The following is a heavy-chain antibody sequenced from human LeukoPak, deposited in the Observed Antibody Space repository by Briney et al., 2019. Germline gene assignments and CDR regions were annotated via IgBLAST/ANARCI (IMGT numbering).Heavy chain of an antibody. CDR1: GGSISSSSYY. CDR2: IYYSGST. CDR3: ARDRSPKFLEWLLSTSDYYYMDV. V-gene: IGHV4-39*07. D-gene: IGHD3-3*01. Sequence: SETLSLTCTVSGGSISSSSYYWGWIRQPPGKGLEWIGSIYYSGSTYYNPSLKSRVTISVDTSKNQFSLKLSSVTAADTAVYYCARDRSPKFLEWLLSTSDYYYMDVWGKGTTVTVSS. J-gene: IGHJ6*03.